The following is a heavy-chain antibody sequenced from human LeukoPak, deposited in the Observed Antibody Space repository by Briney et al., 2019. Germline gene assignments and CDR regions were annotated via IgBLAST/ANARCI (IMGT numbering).Heavy chain of an antibody. V-gene: IGHV4-59*01. D-gene: IGHD2-21*01. J-gene: IGHJ4*02. CDR2: IYYSGST. CDR1: GGSISSYY. Sequence: SETLSLTCTVSGGSISSYYWSWIRQAPGKGLEWIGYIYYSGSTNYNPSLKSRVTISVDTSKNQFSLKLRSVTAADTAVYYCARHIYYFDSWGQGTLVTVSS. CDR3: ARHIYYFDS.